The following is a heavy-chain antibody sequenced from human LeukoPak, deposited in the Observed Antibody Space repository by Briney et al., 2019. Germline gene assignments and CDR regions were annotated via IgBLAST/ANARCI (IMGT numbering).Heavy chain of an antibody. D-gene: IGHD3-22*01. CDR2: INSDGSST. J-gene: IGHJ6*03. CDR1: GFTFSSYW. CDR3: ARGDYYDSSGHNYYYYYMDV. Sequence: GGSLRLSCAASGFTFSSYWMHWVRQAPGKGLVWVSRINSDGSSTSYADSVKGRFTISRDNAKNTLYLQMNSLRAEDTAVYYCARGDYYDSSGHNYYYYYMDVWGKGTTVTVSS. V-gene: IGHV3-74*01.